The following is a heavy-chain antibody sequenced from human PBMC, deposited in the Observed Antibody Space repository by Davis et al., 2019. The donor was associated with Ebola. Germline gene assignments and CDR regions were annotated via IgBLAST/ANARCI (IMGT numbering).Heavy chain of an antibody. CDR2: INWNSAFI. CDR3: AKGGDFPTSSLNHFYYGVDA. CDR1: GFVFDDHA. D-gene: IGHD2-2*01. Sequence: PGGSLRLSCTGSGFVFDDHAIHWVRQAPGKGLEWVAGINWNSAFIVYVDSVKGRFTIPRDNAKNSVYLQMNNLRVEDTALYYCAKGGDFPTSSLNHFYYGVDAWGQGTTVTVSS. J-gene: IGHJ6*02. V-gene: IGHV3-9*01.